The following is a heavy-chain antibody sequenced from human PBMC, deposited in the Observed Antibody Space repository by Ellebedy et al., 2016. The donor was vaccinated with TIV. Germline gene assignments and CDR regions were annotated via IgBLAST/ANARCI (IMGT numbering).Heavy chain of an antibody. CDR1: GGSFSGYY. CDR3: AANMPPRF. Sequence: MPSETLSLTCAVYGGSFSGYYWSWIRQPPGKGLEWIGEINQSGSTNYNASLKSRLTISLDTSKNQFSLKVNSVTAADSAVYFCAANMPPRFWGQGTLVTVSS. V-gene: IGHV4-34*01. CDR2: INQSGST. J-gene: IGHJ4*02. D-gene: IGHD1/OR15-1a*01.